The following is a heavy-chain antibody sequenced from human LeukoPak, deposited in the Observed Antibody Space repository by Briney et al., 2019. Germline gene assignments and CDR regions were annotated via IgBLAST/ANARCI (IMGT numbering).Heavy chain of an antibody. Sequence: SETLSLTCAVYGGSFSGYYWSWIRQSPGKGLEWIGEINHSGSTNYNPSLKSRVTISVDTSKNQFSLKLSSVTAADTAVYYCARSDGSGSSYYWGQGTLVTVSS. V-gene: IGHV4-34*01. J-gene: IGHJ4*02. CDR3: ARSDGSGSSYY. CDR2: INHSGST. CDR1: GGSFSGYY. D-gene: IGHD3-10*01.